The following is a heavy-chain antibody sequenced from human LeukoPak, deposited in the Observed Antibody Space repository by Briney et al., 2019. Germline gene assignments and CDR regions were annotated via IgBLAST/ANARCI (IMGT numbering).Heavy chain of an antibody. CDR2: ISAYNGNT. J-gene: IGHJ4*02. CDR3: ARGDRTSPSPPFDY. Sequence: ASVKVSCKASDYTFTSYGINWVRQAPGQGLEWMGWISAYNGNTNYAQKFQGRVTITADESTSTAYMELSSLRSEDTAVYYCARGDRTSPSPPFDYWGQGTLVTVSS. CDR1: DYTFTSYG. D-gene: IGHD1-14*01. V-gene: IGHV1-18*01.